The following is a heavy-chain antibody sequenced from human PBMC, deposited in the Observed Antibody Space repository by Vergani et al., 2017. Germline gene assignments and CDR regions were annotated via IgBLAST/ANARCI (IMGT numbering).Heavy chain of an antibody. V-gene: IGHV3-48*02. CDR3: ARVPQDYSNYGSFGY. Sequence: EVQLLESGGGLVQPGGSLRLSCAASGFTFSSYSMNWVRQAPGKGLEWVSYISSSSSTTYYADSVKGRFTISRDNAKNSLYLQMNSLRDEDTAVYYCARVPQDYSNYGSFGYWGPGTLVTVSS. J-gene: IGHJ4*02. CDR2: ISSSSSTT. CDR1: GFTFSSYS. D-gene: IGHD4-11*01.